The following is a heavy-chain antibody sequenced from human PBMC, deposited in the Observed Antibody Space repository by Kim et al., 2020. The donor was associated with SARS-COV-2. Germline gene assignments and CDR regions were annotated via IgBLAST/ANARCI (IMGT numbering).Heavy chain of an antibody. Sequence: KSRATISVDTSKNQFSLKLSSVTAADTAVYYCAREDAVVSPTYYYYGMDVWGQGTTVTVSS. D-gene: IGHD3-22*01. J-gene: IGHJ6*02. CDR3: AREDAVVSPTYYYYGMDV. V-gene: IGHV4-39*07.